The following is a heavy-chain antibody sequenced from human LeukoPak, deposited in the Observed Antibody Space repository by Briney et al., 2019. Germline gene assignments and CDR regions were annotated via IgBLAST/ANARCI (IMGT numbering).Heavy chain of an antibody. CDR3: ARGRNTAYDFDWFDP. V-gene: IGHV1-46*01. Sequence: ASVKVSCKASGYSITTHDMQWVRQAPGQGLEWMGIINPSGSTTYAQKFQGRVTMTRDTSTSTVYMELTSLRSEDTAVYYCARGRNTAYDFDWFDPWGQGTLVTVSS. D-gene: IGHD5-12*01. CDR1: GYSITTHD. CDR2: INPSGST. J-gene: IGHJ5*02.